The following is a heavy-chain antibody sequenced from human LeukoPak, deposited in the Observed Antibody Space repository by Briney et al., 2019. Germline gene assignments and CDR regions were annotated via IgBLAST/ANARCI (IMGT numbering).Heavy chain of an antibody. J-gene: IGHJ5*02. CDR2: ISAYNGNT. CDR1: DNIFTSDG. Sequence: ASVKVSCKASDNIFTSDGISWVRQAPGQGLEWMGWISAYNGNTNYAQKLQGRVTMTTDTSTSTAYMELRSLRSDDTAVYYCARHGTNWFDPWGQGTLVTVSS. V-gene: IGHV1-18*01. CDR3: ARHGTNWFDP.